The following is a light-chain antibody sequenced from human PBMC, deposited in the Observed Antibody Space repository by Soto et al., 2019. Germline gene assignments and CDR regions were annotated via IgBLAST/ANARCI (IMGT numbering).Light chain of an antibody. CDR3: QTWDTGIVL. CDR2: VNSDGSH. Sequence: QPVRTQSPSASASLGASVKLTCTLSSGHSNYAIAWHQQLPEKGPRYLMKVNSDGSHSKGDGIPDRFSGSSSGAERYLTISSLQSEDEADYYCQTWDTGIVLFGGGTKLTVL. CDR1: SGHSNYA. J-gene: IGLJ2*01. V-gene: IGLV4-69*01.